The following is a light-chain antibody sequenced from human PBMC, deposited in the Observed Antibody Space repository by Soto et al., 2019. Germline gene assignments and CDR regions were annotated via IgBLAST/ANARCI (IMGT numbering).Light chain of an antibody. CDR1: QDISSA. Sequence: AIQLTQSPSSLSASVGDRVTITCRASQDISSALAWYQHNPGRAPRLLIYDASSLQSWVPSRFSGSGSGTDFTLTISSLQPEDFATYYCQQFQSYAPTFGGGTKLEIK. V-gene: IGKV1-13*02. J-gene: IGKJ4*01. CDR3: QQFQSYAPT. CDR2: DAS.